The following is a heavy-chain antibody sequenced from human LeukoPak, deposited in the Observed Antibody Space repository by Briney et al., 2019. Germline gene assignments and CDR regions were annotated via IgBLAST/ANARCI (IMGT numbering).Heavy chain of an antibody. V-gene: IGHV3-23*01. CDR1: GFTFSSYA. CDR2: ISGSGGST. D-gene: IGHD6-13*01. Sequence: GGSLRLSCAASGFTFSSYAMSWVRQAPGKGLEWVSAISGSGGSTYYADSVKGRFTISRDNSKNTLYLQMNSLRAEDTAVYYCANARITIAAAGMSEYFQHWGQGTLVTVSS. J-gene: IGHJ1*01. CDR3: ANARITIAAAGMSEYFQH.